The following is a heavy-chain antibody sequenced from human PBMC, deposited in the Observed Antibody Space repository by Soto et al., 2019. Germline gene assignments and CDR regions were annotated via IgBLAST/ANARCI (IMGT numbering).Heavy chain of an antibody. CDR1: GGTFSSYA. J-gene: IGHJ4*02. D-gene: IGHD6-19*01. CDR2: IIPIFGTA. CDR3: ARDSGSGGDFDY. Sequence: QVQLVQSGAEVKKPGSSVKVSCKASGGTFSSYAISWVRQAPGQGLEWMGGIIPIFGTANYAQKFQGRVTSTAGESTSTACMELSSLGAGDTAVYYCARDSGSGGDFDYWGQGTLVTVSS. V-gene: IGHV1-69*01.